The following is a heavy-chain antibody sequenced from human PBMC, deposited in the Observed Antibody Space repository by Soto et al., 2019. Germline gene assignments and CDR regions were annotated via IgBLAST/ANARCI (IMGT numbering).Heavy chain of an antibody. Sequence: QVQLVQSGAEVKKPGSSVKVSCKSSGGTSSTYTLAWVRQAPGQGLEWVGGIIPIFGTANYPQKFKGRVTITADESTSTAYMELSSLRSEDTAVYYCARSQDSSGYWNSCFDPWGQGTLVTVSS. V-gene: IGHV1-69*01. CDR2: IIPIFGTA. D-gene: IGHD3-22*01. CDR3: ARSQDSSGYWNSCFDP. CDR1: GGTSSTYT. J-gene: IGHJ5*02.